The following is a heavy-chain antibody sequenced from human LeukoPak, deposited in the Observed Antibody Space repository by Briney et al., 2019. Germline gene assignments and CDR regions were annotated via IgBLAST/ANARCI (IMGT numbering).Heavy chain of an antibody. CDR2: ISSSGSSI. V-gene: IGHV3-11*01. Sequence: PGGSLRLSCAGSGFNFSDFYMSWIRQAPGKGLEWVAYISSSGSSIYYTDSVRSRFTISRDNAKNSLFLQMNSLRPEDTAVYYCARGKRRFWFDPWGQGTLVTVSS. J-gene: IGHJ5*02. CDR1: GFNFSDFY. CDR3: ARGKRRFWFDP. D-gene: IGHD3-3*01.